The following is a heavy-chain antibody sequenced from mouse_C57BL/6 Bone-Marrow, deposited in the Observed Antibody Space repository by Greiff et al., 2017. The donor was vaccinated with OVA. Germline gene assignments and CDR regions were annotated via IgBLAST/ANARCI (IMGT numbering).Heavy chain of an antibody. D-gene: IGHD2-3*01. CDR1: GYTFTSYW. J-gene: IGHJ4*01. CDR2: IDPSDSET. V-gene: IGHV1-52*01. Sequence: QVQLQQPGAELVRPGSSVKLSCTASGYTFTSYWMHWVKQRPIQGLEWIGNIDPSDSETHYNQKFKDKATLTVDKSSSTAYMQLSSLTSEDSAVYYGARFYDGHYYAMDYWGQGTSVTVSS. CDR3: ARFYDGHYYAMDY.